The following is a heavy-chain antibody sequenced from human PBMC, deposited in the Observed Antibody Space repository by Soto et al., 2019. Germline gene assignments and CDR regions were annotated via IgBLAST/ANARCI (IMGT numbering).Heavy chain of an antibody. J-gene: IGHJ6*02. CDR1: GYRFTSYW. Sequence: GESLKISCKGSGYRFTSYWISWVRQMPGKGLEWMGRIDPSDSYTNYSPSFQGHVTISADKSISTAYLQWSSLKASDTAMYYCAARSYYYYGMDVWGQGTTVTVSS. CDR3: AARSYYYYGMDV. D-gene: IGHD6-6*01. CDR2: IDPSDSYT. V-gene: IGHV5-10-1*01.